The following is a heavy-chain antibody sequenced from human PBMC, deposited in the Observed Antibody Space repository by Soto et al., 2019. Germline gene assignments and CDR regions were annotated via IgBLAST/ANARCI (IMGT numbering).Heavy chain of an antibody. Sequence: QVQLVESGGGVVQPGRSLRLSCAASGFTFSSYAMHWVRQAPGKGLEWVAVISYDGSNKYYADSVKGRFTISRDNSKNTLYLQMNRLRAEDTAVYYCAREPYYDILTGYTSYFDYWGQGTLVTVSS. V-gene: IGHV3-30-3*01. CDR1: GFTFSSYA. D-gene: IGHD3-9*01. CDR3: AREPYYDILTGYTSYFDY. CDR2: ISYDGSNK. J-gene: IGHJ4*02.